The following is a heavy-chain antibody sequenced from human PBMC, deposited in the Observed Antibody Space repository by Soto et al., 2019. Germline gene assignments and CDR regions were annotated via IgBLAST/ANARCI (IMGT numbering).Heavy chain of an antibody. D-gene: IGHD6-13*01. Sequence: QVQLQESGPGLVKPSQTLSLTCTVSGGSISSGDYYWSWIRQPPGKGLEWIGYIYYSGSTYYNPSLKSRVTISVDTSKNQFSLKLSSVTAADTAVYYCARGGTIAAAGTRNWFDPWGQGTLVTVSS. CDR2: IYYSGST. CDR1: GGSISSGDYY. V-gene: IGHV4-30-4*01. CDR3: ARGGTIAAAGTRNWFDP. J-gene: IGHJ5*02.